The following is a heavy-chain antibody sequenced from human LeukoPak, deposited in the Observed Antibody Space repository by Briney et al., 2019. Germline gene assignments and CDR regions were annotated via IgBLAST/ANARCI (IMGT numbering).Heavy chain of an antibody. CDR1: GDSVSSNSAA. Sequence: SQTLSLTCAISGDSVSSNSAAWNWIRQSPSRGLEWLGRTYYRSQWFNDYAVSVKSRITINPDTSKNQFYLKLNSVTPDDTAVYYCAAIKRGVVGGSDAFDIWGRGTMVTVSS. CDR3: AAIKRGVVGGSDAFDI. D-gene: IGHD1-26*01. CDR2: TYYRSQWFN. J-gene: IGHJ3*02. V-gene: IGHV6-1*01.